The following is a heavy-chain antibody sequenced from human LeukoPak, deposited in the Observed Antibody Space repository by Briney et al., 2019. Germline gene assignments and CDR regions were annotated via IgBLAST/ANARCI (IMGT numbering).Heavy chain of an antibody. J-gene: IGHJ4*02. D-gene: IGHD3-22*01. CDR3: ARDYYDSSGYYYFDY. Sequence: GGSLRLSCAASGFTFSTFAMIWVRQPPGKGLEWVSYISSSGSTIYYADSVKGRFTISRDNAKNSLYLQMNSLRAEDTAVYYCARDYYDSSGYYYFDYWGQGTLVTVSS. CDR2: ISSSGSTI. V-gene: IGHV3-48*04. CDR1: GFTFSTFA.